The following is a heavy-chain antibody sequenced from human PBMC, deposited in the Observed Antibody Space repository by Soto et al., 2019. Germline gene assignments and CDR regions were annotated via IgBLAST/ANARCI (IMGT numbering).Heavy chain of an antibody. J-gene: IGHJ4*02. Sequence: QVQLVQSGAEVKKPGASVKVSCKASGYSFTTYEIHWVRQAPGQRLEWMGWINTGSGDTTYSQYFQGRVTFTRDPSATTVYMELGNLGSDDTAVYSCARGPYGSGNQYFDFWGQGTLVTVSS. CDR2: INTGSGDT. CDR1: GYSFTTYE. V-gene: IGHV1-3*04. CDR3: ARGPYGSGNQYFDF. D-gene: IGHD3-10*01.